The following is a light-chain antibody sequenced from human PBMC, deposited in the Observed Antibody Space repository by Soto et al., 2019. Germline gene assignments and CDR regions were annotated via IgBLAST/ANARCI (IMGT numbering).Light chain of an antibody. Sequence: EIVLTQSPATLSLSPGVRAALSCRTSQGVSRFLAWYQQKPGQAPRLLIYDASNRATGIPARFSGSGSGTDFTLAINNLEPEDFAVYYCQQRSGWPLTFGGGTKVEIK. V-gene: IGKV3-11*01. J-gene: IGKJ4*01. CDR3: QQRSGWPLT. CDR1: QGVSRF. CDR2: DAS.